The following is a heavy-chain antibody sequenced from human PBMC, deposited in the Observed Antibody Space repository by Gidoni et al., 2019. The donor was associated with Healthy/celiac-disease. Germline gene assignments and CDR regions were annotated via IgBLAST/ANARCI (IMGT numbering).Heavy chain of an antibody. J-gene: IGHJ4*02. CDR1: GFTFSSYA. Sequence: QVQLVESGGGVVQPGRSLRLSCAASGFTFSSYAMHWVRQAPGKGLEWVAVISYDGSNKYYADSVKGRFTISRDNSKNTLYLQMNSLRAEDTAVYYCASPKLGLITNFDFANWGQGTLVTVSS. CDR2: ISYDGSNK. D-gene: IGHD3-9*01. CDR3: ASPKLGLITNFDFAN. V-gene: IGHV3-30*01.